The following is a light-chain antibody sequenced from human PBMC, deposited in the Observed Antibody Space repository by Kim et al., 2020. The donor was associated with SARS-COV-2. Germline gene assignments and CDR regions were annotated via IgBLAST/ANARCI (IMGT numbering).Light chain of an antibody. J-gene: IGKJ4*01. CDR1: ESARSY. V-gene: IGKV3-11*01. CDR2: DTS. Sequence: LSPGEGAALSCRASESARSYLAWYQQKPGQAPSLLIYDTSTRATGIPARFSGSGSGTDFTLTISSLEPEDFAVYYCQQRSSWPLTFGGGTKVDIK. CDR3: QQRSSWPLT.